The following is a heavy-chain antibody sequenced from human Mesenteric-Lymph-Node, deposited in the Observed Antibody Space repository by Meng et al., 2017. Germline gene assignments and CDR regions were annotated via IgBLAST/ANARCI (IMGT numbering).Heavy chain of an antibody. CDR1: GFTFSSYG. Sequence: GESLKISCAASGFTFSSYGMHWVRQAPGKGLEWVAVIWYDGSNKYYADSVKGRFTISRDNSKNTLYLQMNSLRVEDTAVYYCVRGESPRYDAFDVWGQGTVVTVSS. CDR3: VRGESPRYDAFDV. D-gene: IGHD3-10*01. CDR2: IWYDGSNK. J-gene: IGHJ3*01. V-gene: IGHV3-33*01.